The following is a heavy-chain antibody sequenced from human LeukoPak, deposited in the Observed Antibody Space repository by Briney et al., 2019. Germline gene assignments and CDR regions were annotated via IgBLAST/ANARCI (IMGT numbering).Heavy chain of an antibody. CDR3: ARRAGAYSHPYDY. CDR1: GFTFSNYW. J-gene: IGHJ4*02. D-gene: IGHD4/OR15-4a*01. Sequence: GGSLRLSCAASGFTFSNYWMHWVRQAPGKGLEWVSFIYSDNTHYSDSVKGRFTISRDNSKNTLYLQMNSLRAEDTAVYYCARRAGAYSHPYDYWGQGTLVTVSS. V-gene: IGHV3-53*01. CDR2: IYSDNT.